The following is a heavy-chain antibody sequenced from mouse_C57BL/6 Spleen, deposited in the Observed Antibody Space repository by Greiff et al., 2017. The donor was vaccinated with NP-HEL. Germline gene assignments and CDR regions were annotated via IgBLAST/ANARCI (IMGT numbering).Heavy chain of an antibody. CDR3: ASEDGYFDY. V-gene: IGHV5-4*01. CDR2: ISDGGSYT. Sequence: EVQRVESGGGLVKPGGSLKLSCAASGFTFSSYAMSWVRQTPEKRLEWVATISDGGSYTYYPDNVKGRFTISRDNAKNNLYLQMSHLKSEDTAMYYCASEDGYFDYWGQGTTLTVSS. CDR1: GFTFSSYA. J-gene: IGHJ2*01. D-gene: IGHD2-3*01.